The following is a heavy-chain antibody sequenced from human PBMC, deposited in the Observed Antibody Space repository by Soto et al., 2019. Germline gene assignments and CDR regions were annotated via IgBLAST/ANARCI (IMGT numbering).Heavy chain of an antibody. CDR2: IIPIFGTA. CDR1: GGTFSSYA. V-gene: IGHV1-69*13. CDR3: ARVRYSYGKVPFGY. Sequence: GASVKVSCKASGGTFSSYAISWVRQAPGQGLEWMGGIIPIFGTANYAQKFQGRVTITADESTSTAYMELSSLRSEDTAVYYCARVRYSYGKVPFGYWGQGTLVTVSS. J-gene: IGHJ4*02. D-gene: IGHD5-18*01.